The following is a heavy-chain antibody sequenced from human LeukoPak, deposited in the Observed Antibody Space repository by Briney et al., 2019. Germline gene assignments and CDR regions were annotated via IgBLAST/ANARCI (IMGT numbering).Heavy chain of an antibody. V-gene: IGHV3-11*04. CDR2: ISTRDVTI. Sequence: GGSLRLSCATSGFFFSDYYMTWIRQPPGQGLEWVSYISTRDVTIHYADSVKGRFTISRDNATKSLYLQMNSLRADDTAVYYCASALRKYIGYYYFLNPFDIWGQGTMVTVSS. D-gene: IGHD3-22*01. CDR1: GFFFSDYY. J-gene: IGHJ3*02. CDR3: ASALRKYIGYYYFLNPFDI.